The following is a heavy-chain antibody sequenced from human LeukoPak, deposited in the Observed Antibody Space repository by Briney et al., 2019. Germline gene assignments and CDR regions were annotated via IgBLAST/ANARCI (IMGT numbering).Heavy chain of an antibody. CDR3: AGGGYGYFDY. CDR1: GYTFSGFY. D-gene: IGHD5-18*01. Sequence: GASVKVSCKASGYTFSGFYIHWVRQAPGQGLEWMGWINPNSGVTNYAQKLQGRVTMTTDTSTSTAYMELRSLRSDDTAVYYCAGGGYGYFDYWGQGTLVTVSS. J-gene: IGHJ4*02. V-gene: IGHV1-2*02. CDR2: INPNSGVT.